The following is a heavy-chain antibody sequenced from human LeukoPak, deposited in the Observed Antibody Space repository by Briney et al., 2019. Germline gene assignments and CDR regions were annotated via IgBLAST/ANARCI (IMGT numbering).Heavy chain of an antibody. CDR1: GFTFSSYE. J-gene: IGHJ3*02. Sequence: GGSLRLSCAASGFTFSSYEMDWVRQAPGKGLEWVSYISSSGSTIYYADSVKGRFTISRDNAKNSLYLQMNSLRAEDTAVYYCAREVRLVRLGDAFDIWGQGTMVTVSS. V-gene: IGHV3-48*03. D-gene: IGHD6-19*01. CDR3: AREVRLVRLGDAFDI. CDR2: ISSSGSTI.